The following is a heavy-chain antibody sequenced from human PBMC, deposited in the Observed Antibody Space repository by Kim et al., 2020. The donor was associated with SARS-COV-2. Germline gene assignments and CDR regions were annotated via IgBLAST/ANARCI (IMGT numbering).Heavy chain of an antibody. D-gene: IGHD4-17*01. CDR1: GGSISGSY. J-gene: IGHJ2*01. CDR2: VYTSGTT. CDR3: AKPGTFGEYGAWYFDL. Sequence: SETLSLTCTVSGGSISGSYWGWIRQPAGKGLEWIGRVYTSGTTTYNPSLKSRVSMSIDTSRNQFSLKLTSVTAADTAVYYCAKPGTFGEYGAWYFDLWGRGTLVTVSS. V-gene: IGHV4-4*07.